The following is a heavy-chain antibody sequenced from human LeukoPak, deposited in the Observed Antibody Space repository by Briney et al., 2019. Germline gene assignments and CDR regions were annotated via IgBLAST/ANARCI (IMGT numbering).Heavy chain of an antibody. V-gene: IGHV4-59*12. Sequence: RPSETLSLTCTVSGGSISSYYWSWIRQPPGKGLEWIGYIYYSGSTNYNPSLKSRVTISVDTSKNQFSLKLSSVTAADTAVYYCARGNHYDSSGYYYVGDWFDPWGQGTLVTVSS. J-gene: IGHJ5*02. D-gene: IGHD3-22*01. CDR3: ARGNHYDSSGYYYVGDWFDP. CDR1: GGSISSYY. CDR2: IYYSGST.